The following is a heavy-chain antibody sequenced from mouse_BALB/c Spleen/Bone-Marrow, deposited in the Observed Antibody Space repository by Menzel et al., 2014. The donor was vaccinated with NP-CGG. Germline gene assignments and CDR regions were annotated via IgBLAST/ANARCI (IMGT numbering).Heavy chain of an antibody. CDR3: ARGSPY. CDR2: INPGNGGT. J-gene: IGHJ3*01. D-gene: IGHD6-2*01. CDR1: GYTFTNYY. Sequence: QVHVKQSGAELVKPGASVKLSCKTSGYTFTNYYIYWVKQRPGQGLEWIGEINPGNGGTNFNERFKSKATLTVDKSSTTAYKLLTSLTSEDSAVYYCARGSPYWGQGTLVTVSA. V-gene: IGHV1S81*02.